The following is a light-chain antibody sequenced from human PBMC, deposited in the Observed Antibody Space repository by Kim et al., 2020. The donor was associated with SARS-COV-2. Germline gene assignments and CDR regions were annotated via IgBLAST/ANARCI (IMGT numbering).Light chain of an antibody. CDR2: GTS. CDR1: QSIGTY. CDR3: QQSYSTPPFT. J-gene: IGKJ3*01. Sequence: DIQMTQSPSSLSASVGDRVTITCRASQSIGTYLNWYQQKPGKAPNLLIYGTSSLQSGVPSRFSGSGSGTEFTLTINSLQPEDSATYYCQQSYSTPPFTFGPGTKVDIK. V-gene: IGKV1-39*01.